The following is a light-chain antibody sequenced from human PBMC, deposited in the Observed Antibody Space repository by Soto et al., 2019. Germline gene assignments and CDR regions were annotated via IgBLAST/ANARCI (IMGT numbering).Light chain of an antibody. Sequence: VLTQPPSVSGAPGQRVTISCTGSSSNIGAGYDVHWYQQRPGTAPKLLVFGNTNRPSGVPDRFSGSKSGTSASLAITGLQAEDEGDYYCQSYDSTLSARYVFGTGTKVTVL. CDR1: SSNIGAGYD. J-gene: IGLJ1*01. V-gene: IGLV1-40*01. CDR2: GNT. CDR3: QSYDSTLSARYV.